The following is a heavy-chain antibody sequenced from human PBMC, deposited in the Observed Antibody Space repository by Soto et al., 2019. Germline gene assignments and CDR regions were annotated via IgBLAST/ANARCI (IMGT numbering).Heavy chain of an antibody. Sequence: EVQLVESGGGLVKPGGSLRLSCAASGFTFSSYSMNWVRQAPGKGLEWVSSISSSSSYIYYADSVKGRFTISSDNAKNSLYLQMNSLRAEDTAVYYCAGISVMVRGRYYGMDVWGQGTTVTVSS. CDR1: GFTFSSYS. D-gene: IGHD3-10*01. J-gene: IGHJ6*02. V-gene: IGHV3-21*01. CDR2: ISSSSSYI. CDR3: AGISVMVRGRYYGMDV.